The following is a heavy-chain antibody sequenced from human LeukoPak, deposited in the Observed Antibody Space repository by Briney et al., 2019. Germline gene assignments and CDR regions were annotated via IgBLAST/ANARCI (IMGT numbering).Heavy chain of an antibody. CDR3: AMAGSGHCFDP. CDR2: INAYTGDT. J-gene: IGHJ5*02. Sequence: SVKVSCKPSGYTFTTYAISWVGQAPAKGLEWIGWINAYTGDTSPPQTTQGRVTMTTDPSTTTAYMELGSLRSDDTAVYYCAMAGSGHCFDPWGQGTLVTVSS. CDR1: GYTFTTYA. V-gene: IGHV1-18*04. D-gene: IGHD6-25*01.